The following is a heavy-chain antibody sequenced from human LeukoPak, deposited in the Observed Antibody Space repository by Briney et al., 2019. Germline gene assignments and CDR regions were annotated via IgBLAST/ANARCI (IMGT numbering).Heavy chain of an antibody. CDR2: IYFSGST. Sequence: SQTLSLTCTVSGGSISSGYYYWSWIRQPPGKGLEWIGYIYFSGSTYYNPSLKSRVTISVHTSKNQFSLSLSSVTAADTAVYYCARDEMNGFLDYWGQGTLVTVSS. J-gene: IGHJ4*02. CDR1: GGSISSGYYY. D-gene: IGHD3-3*01. CDR3: ARDEMNGFLDY. V-gene: IGHV4-30-4*08.